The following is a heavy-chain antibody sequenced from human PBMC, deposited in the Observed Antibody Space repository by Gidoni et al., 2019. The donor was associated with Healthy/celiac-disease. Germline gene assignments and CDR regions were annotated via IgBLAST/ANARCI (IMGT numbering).Heavy chain of an antibody. CDR2: ISSSSSTI. Sequence: EVQLVESGGGLVQPGGSLSLSCAASGFPFSSYSMNWVRQAPGKGLEWVSYISSSSSTIYYADSVKGRFTISRDNAKNSLYLQMNSLRAEDTAVYYCARAEYCSSTSCYKVIRNYYGMDVWGQGTTVTVSS. CDR3: ARAEYCSSTSCYKVIRNYYGMDV. V-gene: IGHV3-48*01. CDR1: GFPFSSYS. J-gene: IGHJ6*02. D-gene: IGHD2-2*02.